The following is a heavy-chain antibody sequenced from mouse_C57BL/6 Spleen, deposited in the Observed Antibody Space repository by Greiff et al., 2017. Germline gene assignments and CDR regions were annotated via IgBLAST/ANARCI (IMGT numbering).Heavy chain of an antibody. Sequence: VKLVESGPGLVQPSQSLSITCTVSGFSLTSYGVPWVRQSPGKGLEWLGVIWSGGSTDYNAAFISRLRFSKDNSKSQVFFKMNSLQADDTAIYYCARNFQLFFDYWGQGTTLTVSS. CDR3: ARNFQLFFDY. D-gene: IGHD4-1*02. CDR1: GFSLTSYG. CDR2: IWSGGST. J-gene: IGHJ2*01. V-gene: IGHV2-2*01.